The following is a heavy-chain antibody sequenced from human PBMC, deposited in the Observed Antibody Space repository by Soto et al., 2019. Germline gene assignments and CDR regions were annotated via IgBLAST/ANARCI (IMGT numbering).Heavy chain of an antibody. CDR2: IYTKERT. D-gene: IGHD3-16*01. CDR1: GGSITNYY. J-gene: IGHJ5*02. V-gene: IGHV4-4*07. Sequence: TLSLTCTVSGGSITNYYWSWIRQPAGKGLEWIGRIYTKERTNYNLSFRNRVTMSVDTSKNQFSLKLDAVTAADTAVYYCATDDYKDGGNNWFDPWGQGTLVTV. CDR3: ATDDYKDGGNNWFDP.